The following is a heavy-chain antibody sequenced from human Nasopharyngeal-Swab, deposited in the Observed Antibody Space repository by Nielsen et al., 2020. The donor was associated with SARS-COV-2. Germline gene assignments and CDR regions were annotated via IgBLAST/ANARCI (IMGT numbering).Heavy chain of an antibody. CDR3: ARDLSSIWTSGLGV. J-gene: IGHJ6*02. Sequence: GGSLRLSCAAPGFTFSAHYMDWVRQAPGKGLEWVGRSRNKANSYTTEYAASVKGRFTISRDDSKNSLYLQMSSLRTEDTALYYCARDLSSIWTSGLGVWGQGTTVIVSS. V-gene: IGHV3-72*01. CDR1: GFTFSAHY. D-gene: IGHD6-13*01. CDR2: SRNKANSYTT.